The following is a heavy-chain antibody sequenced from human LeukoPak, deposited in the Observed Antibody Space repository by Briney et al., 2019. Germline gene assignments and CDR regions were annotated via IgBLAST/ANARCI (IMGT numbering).Heavy chain of an antibody. V-gene: IGHV3-48*04. CDR2: ISSTGRTI. CDR3: ARANYDSSGYFDY. Sequence: GGSLRLSCAASGFTVSTNCMTWVRQAPGKGLEWISYISSTGRTIYYADSVKGRFTISRDNAKNSLYLQMNSLRPEDTAVYYCARANYDSSGYFDYWGQGTLVTVSS. D-gene: IGHD3-22*01. CDR1: GFTVSTNC. J-gene: IGHJ4*02.